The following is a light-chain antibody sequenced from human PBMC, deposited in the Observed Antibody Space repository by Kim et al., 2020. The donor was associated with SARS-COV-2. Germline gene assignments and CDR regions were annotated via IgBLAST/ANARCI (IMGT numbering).Light chain of an antibody. CDR1: SSDVGGYNY. CDR2: DVS. J-gene: IGLJ2*01. V-gene: IGLV2-14*03. CDR3: SSYTSGSTLVV. Sequence: QSITISCPGTSSDVGGYNYVSWYQQHPGKAPKLMIYDVSNRPSGVSNRFSGSKSGNTASLTISELQAEDEADYYYSSYTSGSTLVVFGGGTKVTVL.